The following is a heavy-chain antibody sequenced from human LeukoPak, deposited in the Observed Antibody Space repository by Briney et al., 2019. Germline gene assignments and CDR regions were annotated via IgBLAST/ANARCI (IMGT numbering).Heavy chain of an antibody. D-gene: IGHD3-16*02. J-gene: IGHJ5*02. V-gene: IGHV3-11*01. CDR3: AKVAVAVDYVWGSYRYRWFDP. CDR2: ISSSGSTI. Sequence: GGSLRLSCAASGFTFSDYYMSWIRQAPGKGLEWVSYISSSGSTIYYADSVKGRFTISRDNSKNTLYLQMNSLRAEDTAVYYCAKVAVAVDYVWGSYRYRWFDPWGQGTLVTVSS. CDR1: GFTFSDYY.